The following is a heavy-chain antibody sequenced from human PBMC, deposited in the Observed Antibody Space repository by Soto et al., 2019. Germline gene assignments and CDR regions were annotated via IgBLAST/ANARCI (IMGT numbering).Heavy chain of an antibody. Sequence: PGGSLRLSCAASGFTFSAYVMSWVRQAPGKGLEWVSSITSSGGGTYYADSVKGRFTVSRDISTNMFFLQMNKLSAEDMATYYCARAGFERLYFDQWGRGTLVTISS. CDR1: GFTFSAYV. D-gene: IGHD1-1*01. CDR2: ITSSGGGT. V-gene: IGHV3-23*01. CDR3: ARAGFERLYFDQ. J-gene: IGHJ4*02.